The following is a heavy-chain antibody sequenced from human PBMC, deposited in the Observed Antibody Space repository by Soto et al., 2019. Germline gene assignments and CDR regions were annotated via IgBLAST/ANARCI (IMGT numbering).Heavy chain of an antibody. V-gene: IGHV3-30-3*01. CDR3: ARGDYYDTSGPFSDAFDI. J-gene: IGHJ3*02. CDR1: GFTFSSYA. CDR2: ISYDGSNK. D-gene: IGHD3-22*01. Sequence: GGSLRLSCAASGFTFSSYAMHWVRQAPGKGLEWVAVISYDGSNKYYADSVKGRFTISRDNAKNSLYLQMSSLRVEDTAVYYCARGDYYDTSGPFSDAFDIWGQGTMVTVSS.